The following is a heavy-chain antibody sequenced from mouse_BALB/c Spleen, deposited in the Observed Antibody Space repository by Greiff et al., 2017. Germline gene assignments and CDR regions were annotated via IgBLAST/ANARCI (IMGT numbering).Heavy chain of an antibody. Sequence: VQLQQSGAELVKPGASVKLSCTASGFNIKDTYMHWVKQRPEQGLEWIGRIDPANGNTKYDPKFQGKATITADTSSNTAYLQLSSLTSEDTAVYYCARWGDGYYKYYFDYWGQGTTLTVSS. CDR3: ARWGDGYYKYYFDY. CDR2: IDPANGNT. D-gene: IGHD2-3*01. CDR1: GFNIKDTY. J-gene: IGHJ2*01. V-gene: IGHV14-3*02.